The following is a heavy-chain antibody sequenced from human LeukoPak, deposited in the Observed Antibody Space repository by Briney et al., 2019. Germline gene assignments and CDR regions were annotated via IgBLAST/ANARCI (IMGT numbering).Heavy chain of an antibody. Sequence: GRSLRLSCAASGFTFDDYAMHWVRQAPGKGLEWVSSITWNSGSIDYVDSVKGRFTISRDNAKNSLYLQMNSLRAEDTAVYYCARRTVVPAAEYERWGQGTLVTVSS. J-gene: IGHJ4*02. CDR3: ARRTVVPAAEYER. CDR2: ITWNSGSI. D-gene: IGHD2-2*01. V-gene: IGHV3-9*01. CDR1: GFTFDDYA.